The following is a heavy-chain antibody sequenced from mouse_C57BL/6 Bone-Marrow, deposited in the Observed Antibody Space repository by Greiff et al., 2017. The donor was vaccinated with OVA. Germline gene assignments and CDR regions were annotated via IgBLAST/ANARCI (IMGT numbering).Heavy chain of an antibody. D-gene: IGHD1-1*01. Sequence: EVMLVESGGGLVQSGRSLRLSCATSGFTFSDFYMEWVRQAPGKGLEWIAASRNKANDYTTEYSASVKGRFIVSRDTSQSILYLQMNVLRAKDTAIYYCARDAGTTVAPFAYWGQGTLVTVSA. J-gene: IGHJ3*01. V-gene: IGHV7-1*01. CDR2: SRNKANDYTT. CDR3: ARDAGTTVAPFAY. CDR1: GFTFSDFY.